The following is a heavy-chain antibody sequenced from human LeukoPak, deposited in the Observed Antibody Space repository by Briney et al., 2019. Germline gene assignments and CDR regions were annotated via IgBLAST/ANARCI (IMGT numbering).Heavy chain of an antibody. CDR1: GYTFTSYG. Sequence: GASVKVSCKASGYTFTSYGISWVRQATGQGLEWMGWMNPNSGNTGYAQKFQGRVTMTRNTSISTAYMELSSLRSEDTAVYYCARLDYDFWSGYYFSDPILNWFDPWGQGTLVTVSS. D-gene: IGHD3-3*01. V-gene: IGHV1-8*02. CDR2: MNPNSGNT. CDR3: ARLDYDFWSGYYFSDPILNWFDP. J-gene: IGHJ5*02.